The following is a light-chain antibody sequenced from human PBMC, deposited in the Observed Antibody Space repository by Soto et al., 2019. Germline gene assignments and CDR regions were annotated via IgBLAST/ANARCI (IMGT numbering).Light chain of an antibody. CDR2: GNS. CDR1: SSNIGAGYD. CDR3: LSYDSSLSGSV. Sequence: QAVVTQPPSVSGAPGQRVTISCTGSSSNIGAGYDVHWYQQLPGTAPKLLIYGNSNRPSGVPDRFSGSKSGTSDSLAITGLQSDDQADYNCLSYDSSLSGSVFGGGTKLTVL. V-gene: IGLV1-40*01. J-gene: IGLJ2*01.